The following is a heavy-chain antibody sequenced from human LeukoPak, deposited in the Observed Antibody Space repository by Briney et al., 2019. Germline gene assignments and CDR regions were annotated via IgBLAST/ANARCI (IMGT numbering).Heavy chain of an antibody. CDR3: ARRRTMFGYFAGEFDY. Sequence: PSETLSLTCTVSGGSISSSSYYWGWIRQPPGKGLEWIVSIYYSGSINNNPSLKSRVTISVDTSKNQFSLKLNSVTAADTAVYYCARRRTMFGYFAGEFDYWGQGTLVTVSS. J-gene: IGHJ4*02. CDR2: IYYSGSI. V-gene: IGHV4-39*01. CDR1: GGSISSSSYY. D-gene: IGHD3-10*02.